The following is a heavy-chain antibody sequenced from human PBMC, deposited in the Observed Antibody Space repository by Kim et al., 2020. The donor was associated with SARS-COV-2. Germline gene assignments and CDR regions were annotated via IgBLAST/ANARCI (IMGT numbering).Heavy chain of an antibody. Sequence: SETLSLTCTVSGGSISSSSYYWGWIRQPPGKGLEWIGSIYYSGSTYYNPSLKSRVTISVDTSKNQFSLKLSSVTAADTAVYYCGIQTLQYYFDYWGQGTLVTVSS. CDR1: GGSISSSSYY. J-gene: IGHJ4*02. V-gene: IGHV4-39*01. CDR2: IYYSGST. CDR3: GIQTLQYYFDY.